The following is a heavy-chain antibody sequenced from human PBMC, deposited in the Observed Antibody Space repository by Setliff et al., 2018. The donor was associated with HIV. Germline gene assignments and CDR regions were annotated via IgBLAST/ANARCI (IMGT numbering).Heavy chain of an antibody. CDR2: IYTSGST. CDR1: GGSISSGGYY. CDR3: ARNTRAGDFDY. Sequence: SETLSLTCTVSGGSISSGGYYWSWIRQPPGKGLEWIGYIYTSGSTNYNPSLKSRVTISVDTSKNQSSLRLTSVTAADTAVYYCARNTRAGDFDYWGQGTLVTVSS. D-gene: IGHD3-10*01. J-gene: IGHJ4*02. V-gene: IGHV4-61*08.